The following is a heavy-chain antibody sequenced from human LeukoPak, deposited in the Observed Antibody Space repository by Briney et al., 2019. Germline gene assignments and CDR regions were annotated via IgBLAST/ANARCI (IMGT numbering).Heavy chain of an antibody. Sequence: GASVKVSCKASGYTFTDYYMHWVRQAPGQGLEWMGWINPNSGGTNYAQKFQGRVTMTRDTSISTAYMELCRLRSDDTAVYYCARRGSSSFDYYYYYMDVWGKGTTVTVSS. J-gene: IGHJ6*03. CDR3: ARRGSSSFDYYYYYMDV. D-gene: IGHD6-6*01. CDR2: INPNSGGT. V-gene: IGHV1-2*02. CDR1: GYTFTDYY.